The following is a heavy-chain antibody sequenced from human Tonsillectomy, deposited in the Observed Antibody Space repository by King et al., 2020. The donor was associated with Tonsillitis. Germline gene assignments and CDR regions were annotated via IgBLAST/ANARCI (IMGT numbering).Heavy chain of an antibody. CDR1: GGSISSSSDF. CDR3: ARIGVDSSGYYYVAY. CDR2: IYYSGST. V-gene: IGHV4-39*01. D-gene: IGHD3-22*01. J-gene: IGHJ4*02. Sequence: QLQESGPGLLKPSETLSLTCTVSGGSISSSSDFWGWIRQPPGKWLEWIGSIYYSGSTNYNPSLHSRVTISVDTSKNQFSLQLNSVTAADTAVFYCARIGVDSSGYYYVAYWGQGTLVTVSS.